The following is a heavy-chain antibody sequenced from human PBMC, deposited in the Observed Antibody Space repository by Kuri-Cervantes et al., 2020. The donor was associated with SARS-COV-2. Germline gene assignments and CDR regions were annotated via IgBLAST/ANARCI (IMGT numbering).Heavy chain of an antibody. J-gene: IGHJ4*02. V-gene: IGHV3-30*02. D-gene: IGHD2-2*01. CDR2: IRYDGSNK. CDR3: AKDLDCSSTSCYDRSPHFGY. Sequence: GGSLRLSCAASGFTFSSYGMHWVRQAPGKGLEWVAFIRYDGSNKYSADSVTGRFTISRDNSKNTLYLQLNSLRAEDTAVYYCAKDLDCSSTSCYDRSPHFGYWGQGTLVTVSS. CDR1: GFTFSSYG.